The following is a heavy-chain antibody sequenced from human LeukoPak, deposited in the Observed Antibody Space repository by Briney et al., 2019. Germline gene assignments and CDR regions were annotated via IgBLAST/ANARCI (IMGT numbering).Heavy chain of an antibody. D-gene: IGHD6-13*01. J-gene: IGHJ4*02. CDR1: GVTVSSNY. CDR3: AKDIWSGAAAGIGDY. Sequence: PGGSLRLSRAASGVTVSSNYIRSGRQAPGQGLEWVSVIYSGGSTYYADSVKGRFTISRDSSKNTLYLQMNSLRAEDTAVYYCAKDIWSGAAAGIGDYWGQGTLVTVSS. V-gene: IGHV3-53*05. CDR2: IYSGGST.